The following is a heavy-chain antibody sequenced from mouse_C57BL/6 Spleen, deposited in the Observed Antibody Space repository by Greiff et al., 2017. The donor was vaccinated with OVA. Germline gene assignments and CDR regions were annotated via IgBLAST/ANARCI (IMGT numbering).Heavy chain of an antibody. CDR1: GYAFSSSW. CDR3: ASPIYYGNYDYAMDY. Sequence: QVQLQQSGPELVKPGASVKISCKASGYAFSSSWMNWVKQRPGKGLEWIGRIYPGDGDTNYNGKFKGKATLTAAKSSSTAYMQLSSLTSADSAVDCCASPIYYGNYDYAMDYWGQGTSVTVSS. D-gene: IGHD2-1*01. CDR2: IYPGDGDT. J-gene: IGHJ4*01. V-gene: IGHV1-82*01.